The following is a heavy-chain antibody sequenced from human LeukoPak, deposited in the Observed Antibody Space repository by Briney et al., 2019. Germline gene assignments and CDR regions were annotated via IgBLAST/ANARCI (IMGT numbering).Heavy chain of an antibody. V-gene: IGHV4-59*08. CDR3: ASRDTSVGATDYYGMDV. Sequence: PSETLSLTCTVSGGSISSYYWSWIRQPPGKGLEWIGYIYYSGSTNYNPSLKSRVTISVDTSKNQFSLKLSSVTAADTAVYCCASRDTSVGATDYYGMDVWGQGTTVTVSS. D-gene: IGHD1-26*01. CDR1: GGSISSYY. J-gene: IGHJ6*02. CDR2: IYYSGST.